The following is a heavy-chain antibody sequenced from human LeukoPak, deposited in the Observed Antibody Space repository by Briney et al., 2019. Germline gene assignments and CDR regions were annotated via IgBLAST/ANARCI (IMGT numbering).Heavy chain of an antibody. CDR1: GGSFSGYY. J-gene: IGHJ4*02. CDR3: ARRIYRSSGWYAPHYFDY. V-gene: IGHV4-39*01. CDR2: IYYSGST. D-gene: IGHD6-19*01. Sequence: PSETLSLTCAVYGGSFSGYYWGWVRQPPGKGLEWIGSIYYSGSTYYNPSLKSRVTISVDTSKNQFSLKLSSVTAADTAVYYCARRIYRSSGWYAPHYFDYWGQGTLVTVSS.